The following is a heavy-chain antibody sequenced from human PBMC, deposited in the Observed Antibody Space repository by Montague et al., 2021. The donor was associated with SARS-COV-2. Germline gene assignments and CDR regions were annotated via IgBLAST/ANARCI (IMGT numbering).Heavy chain of an antibody. D-gene: IGHD1-26*01. CDR1: GDSFSDYD. CDR2: VDHTGRS. J-gene: IGHJ3*02. V-gene: IGHV4-34*01. Sequence: SETLSLTCGVSGDSFSDYDWTLIRRPPGKGREWLGEVDHTGRSNYNPSLKSRVTLSLDTSKNHFSLKLTSVTAADTAVDFCARGLVWGATTGFDIWGQGTMVTVSS. CDR3: ARGLVWGATTGFDI.